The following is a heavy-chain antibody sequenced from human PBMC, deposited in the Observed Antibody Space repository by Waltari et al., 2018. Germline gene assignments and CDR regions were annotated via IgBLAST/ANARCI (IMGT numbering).Heavy chain of an antibody. J-gene: IGHJ5*02. CDR2: INPRGGST. D-gene: IGHD3-10*01. Sequence: QVQLVQSGAEVKKPGASVKVSCKASGYTFTSYYMHWVRQAPGQGLEWMGIINPRGGSTSNAQKFQGRVTMTRDTSTSTVYMELSSLRSEDTAVYYCARDSERGSGSHRFDPWGQGTLVTVSS. CDR3: ARDSERGSGSHRFDP. V-gene: IGHV1-46*01. CDR1: GYTFTSYY.